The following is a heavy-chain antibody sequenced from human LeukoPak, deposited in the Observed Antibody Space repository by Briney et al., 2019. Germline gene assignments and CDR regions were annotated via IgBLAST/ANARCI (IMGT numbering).Heavy chain of an antibody. CDR2: IIPIFGTA. D-gene: IGHD3-9*01. V-gene: IGHV1-69*13. J-gene: IGHJ6*02. Sequence: SVKVSCKASGGTFSSYAISWVRQAPGQGLEWMGGIIPIFGTANYAQKFQGRVTITADESTSTAYMELSSLRSEDTAVYYCARDPSTYYDIWYYYYGMDVWGQGTTVTVSS. CDR3: ARDPSTYYDIWYYYYGMDV. CDR1: GGTFSSYA.